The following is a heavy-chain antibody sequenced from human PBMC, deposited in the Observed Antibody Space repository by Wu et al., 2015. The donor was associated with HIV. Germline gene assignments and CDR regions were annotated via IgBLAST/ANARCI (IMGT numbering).Heavy chain of an antibody. J-gene: IGHJ3*01. V-gene: IGHV1-69*13. CDR2: IIPIFGTA. CDR3: ASRPERRGQVAGILRYSDVFLIIV. D-gene: IGHD6-19*01. Sequence: QVQLVQSGAEVKKPGSSVKVSCKASGGTFSSYAISWVRQAPGQGLEWMGRIIPIFGTANYAQKFQGRVTITADESTSTAYMELSSLRSEDTAVYYCASRPERRGQVAGILRYSDVFLIIVGDQG. CDR1: GGTFSSYA.